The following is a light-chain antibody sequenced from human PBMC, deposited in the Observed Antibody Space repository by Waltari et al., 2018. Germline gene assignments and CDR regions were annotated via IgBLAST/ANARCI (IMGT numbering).Light chain of an antibody. CDR1: NIETKS. CDR2: YDT. Sequence: YVVTQPPSVSVAPGKTATLTCGGQNIETKSVNWYQQKLGQAPVLVMFYDTDRPPGIPARFSGSNSGNTATLTISWVEAGDEADYHCQVWDDTTNSGVFGGGTRLTVL. CDR3: QVWDDTTNSGV. J-gene: IGLJ3*02. V-gene: IGLV3-21*04.